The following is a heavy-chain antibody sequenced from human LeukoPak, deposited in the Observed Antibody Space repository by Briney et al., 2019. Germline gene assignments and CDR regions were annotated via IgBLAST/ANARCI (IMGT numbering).Heavy chain of an antibody. CDR1: GLTFNSHS. D-gene: IGHD3-10*01. Sequence: GGSLRLSCVASGLTFNSHSMSWVRQAPGMGLEWVSVVSTNGDVTFYADSVKGRFTISRDNSKNTLFLQMNSLRAEDTAVYYCAKLSLSGRSQSADYWGQGTLVTVST. V-gene: IGHV3-23*01. CDR2: VSTNGDVT. CDR3: AKLSLSGRSQSADY. J-gene: IGHJ4*02.